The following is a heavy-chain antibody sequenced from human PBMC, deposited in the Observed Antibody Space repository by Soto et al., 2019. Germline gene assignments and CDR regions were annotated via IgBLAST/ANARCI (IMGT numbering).Heavy chain of an antibody. CDR2: TYHRGRT. Sequence: PSETLSLTCSVSGVSISSYFWSWSRQAPGRGLECIGYTYHRGRTNYSPSLKSRVAISLDTAENQFSLKVTSVTAAATAVYYSATIRGYPGPLDSWRQGTTVTVSS. CDR1: GVSISSYF. J-gene: IGHJ4*02. D-gene: IGHD6-25*01. CDR3: ATIRGYPGPLDS. V-gene: IGHV4-59*01.